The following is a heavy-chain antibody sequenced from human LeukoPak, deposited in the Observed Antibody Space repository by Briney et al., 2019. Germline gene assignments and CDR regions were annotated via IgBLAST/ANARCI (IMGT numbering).Heavy chain of an antibody. CDR2: ISGSGGST. J-gene: IGHJ4*02. V-gene: IGHV3-23*01. CDR1: GFTFSSYA. Sequence: GGSLRLSCAASGFTFSSYAISWVRQAPGKGLEWVSAISGSGGSTYYADSVKGRFTISRDNSKNTLYLQMNSLRAEDTAVYYCAKDYASLIWFGELSYWGQGTMVTVSS. D-gene: IGHD3-10*01. CDR3: AKDYASLIWFGELSY.